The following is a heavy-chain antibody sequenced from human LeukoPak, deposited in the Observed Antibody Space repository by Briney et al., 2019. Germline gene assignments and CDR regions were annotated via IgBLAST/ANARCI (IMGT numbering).Heavy chain of an antibody. CDR2: IYYSGST. Sequence: PSETLSLTCTVSGGSISSSSYYWGWIRQPPGKGLEWIGSIYYSGSTYDNPSLKSRVTISVDTSKNQFSLKLSSVTAADTAVYYCARPGYSRDHDAFDIWGQGTMVTVSS. CDR3: ARPGYSRDHDAFDI. D-gene: IGHD6-13*01. J-gene: IGHJ3*02. CDR1: GGSISSSSYY. V-gene: IGHV4-39*01.